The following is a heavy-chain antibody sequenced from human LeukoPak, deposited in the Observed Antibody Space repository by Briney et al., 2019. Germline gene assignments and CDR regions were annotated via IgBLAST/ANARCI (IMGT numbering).Heavy chain of an antibody. V-gene: IGHV4-31*03. D-gene: IGHD5-18*01. J-gene: IGHJ4*02. Sequence: SETLSLTCTVSGGPISSGGYYWSWIRQHPGKGLEWIGYIYYSGSTYYNPSLKSRVTISVDMSKNQFSLKLSSVTAADTAVYFCARERTDTSMDYWGQGTLVTVSS. CDR2: IYYSGST. CDR1: GGPISSGGYY. CDR3: ARERTDTSMDY.